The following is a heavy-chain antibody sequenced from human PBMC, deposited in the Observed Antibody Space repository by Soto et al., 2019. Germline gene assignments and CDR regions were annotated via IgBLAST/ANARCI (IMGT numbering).Heavy chain of an antibody. Sequence: ASVKVSCKASGYTFTSYGISWVRQAPGQGLEWMGWISAYNGNTNYAQKLQDRVTMTTDTSTSTAYMELRSLRAEDTAVYYCAKDKLAVAVAAPFDYWGQGTLVTVSS. V-gene: IGHV1-18*01. J-gene: IGHJ4*02. CDR2: ISAYNGNT. CDR1: GYTFTSYG. CDR3: AKDKLAVAVAAPFDY. D-gene: IGHD6-19*01.